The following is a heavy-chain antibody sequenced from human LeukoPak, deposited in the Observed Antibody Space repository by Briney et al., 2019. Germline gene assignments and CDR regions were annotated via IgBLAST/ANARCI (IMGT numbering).Heavy chain of an antibody. CDR2: ISYDGSNK. CDR1: GFTFSAYA. CDR3: ARASSGWYGSLDY. D-gene: IGHD6-19*01. J-gene: IGHJ4*02. Sequence: PGGSLRLSCAASGFTFSAYAMHWVRQAPGKGLEWVSVISYDGSNKDYADSVKGRFTISRDNLKNTLSLQMNSLRAEDTAVYYCARASSGWYGSLDYWGQGTLVTVSS. V-gene: IGHV3-30*04.